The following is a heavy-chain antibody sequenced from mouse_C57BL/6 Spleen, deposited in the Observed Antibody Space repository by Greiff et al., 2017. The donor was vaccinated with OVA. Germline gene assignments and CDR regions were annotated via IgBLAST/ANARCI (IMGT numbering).Heavy chain of an antibody. J-gene: IGHJ2*01. CDR2: ISSGSSTI. Sequence: EVKLVESGGGLVKPGGSLKLSCAASGFTFSDYGMHWVRQAPEKGLEWVAYISSGSSTIYYADTVKGRFTISRDNAKNTLFLQMTSLRTEDTALYYCASLYDSSYSCGYWGQGTTLTVSS. V-gene: IGHV5-17*01. D-gene: IGHD1-1*01. CDR3: ASLYDSSYSCGY. CDR1: GFTFSDYG.